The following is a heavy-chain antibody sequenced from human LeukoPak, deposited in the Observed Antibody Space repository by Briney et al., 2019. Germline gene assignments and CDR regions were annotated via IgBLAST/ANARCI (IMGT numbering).Heavy chain of an antibody. J-gene: IGHJ6*02. CDR1: GFTFSSYS. CDR2: ISSSSSYI. V-gene: IGHV3-21*01. CDR3: AREGRYYYYGMDV. Sequence: GGSLRLYCAASGFTFSSYSMNWVRQAPGKGLEWVSSISSSSSYIYYADSVKGRFTISRDNAKNSLYLQMNSLRAEDTAVYYCAREGRYYYYGMDVWGQGTTVTVSS.